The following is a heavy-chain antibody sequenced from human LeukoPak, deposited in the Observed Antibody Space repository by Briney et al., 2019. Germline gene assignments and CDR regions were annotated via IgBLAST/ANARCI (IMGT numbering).Heavy chain of an antibody. V-gene: IGHV3-23*01. CDR1: GITFSSYA. CDR2: ISGSGGGT. Sequence: PGGSLRLSCAASGITFSSYAMSWVRQAPGKGLEWVSAISGSGGGTYYADSVKGRFTISRDNSKNTLFLQMKSLRAEDTAVYYCVKYGADVWGQGTTVTVSS. D-gene: IGHD3-10*01. CDR3: VKYGADV. J-gene: IGHJ6*02.